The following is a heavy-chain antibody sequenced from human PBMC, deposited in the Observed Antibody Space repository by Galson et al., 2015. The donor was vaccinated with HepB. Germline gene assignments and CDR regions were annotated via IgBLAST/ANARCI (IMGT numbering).Heavy chain of an antibody. J-gene: IGHJ4*01. Sequence: QSGAEVKKPGESLRISCKGSGYTFTTFWISWVRQMPGKGLEWMGRIDPSDAYTAYSPSFQGHVTISADKSLTTAYLQWSSLKASDSAMYYCAGHGGYSTGWYITAIDYWGHGTPVTVSS. CDR3: AGHGGYSTGWYITAIDY. D-gene: IGHD6-13*01. CDR2: IDPSDAYT. V-gene: IGHV5-10-1*01. CDR1: GYTFTTFW.